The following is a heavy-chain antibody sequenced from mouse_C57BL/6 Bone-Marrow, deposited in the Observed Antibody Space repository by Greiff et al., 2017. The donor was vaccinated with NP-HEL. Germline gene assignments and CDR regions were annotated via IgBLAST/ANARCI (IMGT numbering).Heavy chain of an antibody. CDR3: ARPRYGRGY. J-gene: IGHJ2*01. Sequence: VKVVESGAELARPGASVKLSCKASGYTFTSYGISWVKQRTGQGLGWIGEIYPRSGNTYYNEKFKGKATLTADKSSSTAYMELRSLTSEDSAVYFCARPRYGRGYWGQGTTLTVSS. CDR1: GYTFTSYG. CDR2: IYPRSGNT. V-gene: IGHV1-81*01. D-gene: IGHD1-1*01.